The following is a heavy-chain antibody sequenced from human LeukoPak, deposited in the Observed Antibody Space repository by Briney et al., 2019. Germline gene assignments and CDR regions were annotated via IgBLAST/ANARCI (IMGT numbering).Heavy chain of an antibody. J-gene: IGHJ2*01. CDR3: ARGGSVAAADYWYFDL. CDR1: GFSFSSYS. V-gene: IGHV3-48*04. Sequence: GGSLRLSCAASGFSFSSYSMNWVRQAPGKGLEWVSYISSSTSTIYYADSVKGRFTISRDNARNSLYLQMNSLRAEDTAVYYCARGGSVAAADYWYFDLWGRGTLVTVSS. CDR2: ISSSTSTI. D-gene: IGHD6-13*01.